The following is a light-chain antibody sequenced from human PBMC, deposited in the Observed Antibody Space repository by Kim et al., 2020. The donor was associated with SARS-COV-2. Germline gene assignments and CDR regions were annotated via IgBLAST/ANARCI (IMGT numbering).Light chain of an antibody. CDR2: QDS. CDR1: KLGDKY. V-gene: IGLV3-1*01. Sequence: SYELTQPPSVSVSPGQTASITCSGDKLGDKYACWYQQKPGQSPVLVIHQDSKRPSGIPERFSGSNSGNTATLTISGTQAMDEADYYCQAWDSSFVVFGGGTQLTVL. J-gene: IGLJ2*01. CDR3: QAWDSSFVV.